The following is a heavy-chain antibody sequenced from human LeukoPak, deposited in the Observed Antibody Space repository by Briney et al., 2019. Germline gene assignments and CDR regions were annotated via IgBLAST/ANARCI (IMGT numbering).Heavy chain of an antibody. CDR2: IKEDGGEK. J-gene: IGHJ4*02. D-gene: IGHD3-22*01. CDR3: ARDTYYYDSSGYHFDY. V-gene: IGHV3-7*01. CDR1: GFTFSNYW. Sequence: GGSLRLSCAASGFTFSNYWMSWVRQAPGKGLEWVAHIKEDGGEKYYVDPVKGRFTVSRDNAKNSLYLQMNSLRAEDTAMYYCARDTYYYDSSGYHFDYWGQGTLVTVSS.